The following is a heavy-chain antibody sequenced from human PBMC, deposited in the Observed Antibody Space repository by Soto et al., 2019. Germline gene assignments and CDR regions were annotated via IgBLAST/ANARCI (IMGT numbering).Heavy chain of an antibody. CDR1: GYTFTSYA. CDR3: ARGICGGDCPFDY. Sequence: ASVKVSCKASGYTFTSYAMHWVRQAPGQRLEWMGWINAGNGNTKYSQKFQGRVTITRDTSASTAYMELSSLRSEDTAVYYCARGICGGDCPFDYWGQGTLVTVPQ. V-gene: IGHV1-3*01. D-gene: IGHD2-21*01. J-gene: IGHJ4*02. CDR2: INAGNGNT.